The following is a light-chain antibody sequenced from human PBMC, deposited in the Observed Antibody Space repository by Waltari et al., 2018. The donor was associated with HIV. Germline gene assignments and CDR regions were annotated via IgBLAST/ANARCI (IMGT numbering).Light chain of an antibody. J-gene: IGKJ4*01. CDR1: QSVIYSSNNKNY. CDR3: QQYYSTPLT. V-gene: IGKV4-1*01. Sequence: DIVMTQSPDSLAVSLGERATINCKSSQSVIYSSNNKNYLAWYQQKPGQPPELLIYWASTRESGVPDRFSGSGSATDFTLTISSLQAEDVAVYYCQQYYSTPLTFGGGTQVEIK. CDR2: WAS.